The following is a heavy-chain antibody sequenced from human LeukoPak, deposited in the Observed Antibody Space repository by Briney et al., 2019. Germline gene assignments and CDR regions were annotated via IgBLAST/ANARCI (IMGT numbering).Heavy chain of an antibody. V-gene: IGHV3-9*01. J-gene: IGHJ4*02. D-gene: IGHD1-26*01. CDR1: GFTFDDYA. Sequence: PGGSLRLSCAASGFTFDDYAMHWVRQAPGKGLEWVSGISWNSGSIGYADSVKGRFTISRDNAKNSLYLQMNSLRAEDTALYYCAKGRGAISVKIASDYWGQGTLVTVSS. CDR2: ISWNSGSI. CDR3: AKGRGAISVKIASDY.